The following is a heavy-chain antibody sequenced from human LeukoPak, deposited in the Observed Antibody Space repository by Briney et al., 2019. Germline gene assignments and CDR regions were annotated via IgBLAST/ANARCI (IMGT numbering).Heavy chain of an antibody. V-gene: IGHV1-2*02. CDR3: ARGVPQWELPSDY. CDR2: INPNSGGT. Sequence: ASVKVSCKASGYTFTGYYMHWVRQAPGQGLEWMGWINPNSGGTNYAQKFQGRVTMTRDTSISTAYMELSSLRSEDTAVYYCARGVPQWELPSDYWGQGTLVTVSS. D-gene: IGHD1-26*01. J-gene: IGHJ4*02. CDR1: GYTFTGYY.